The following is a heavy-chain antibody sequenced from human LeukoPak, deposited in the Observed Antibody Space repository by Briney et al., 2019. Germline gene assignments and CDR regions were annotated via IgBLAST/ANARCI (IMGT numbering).Heavy chain of an antibody. CDR3: ARADTAAAGTRFAFDI. J-gene: IGHJ3*02. Sequence: GGSLRLSCAASGFTFSSYSMNWVRQSPGKGLEWVSYISSSSSTIYYADSVKGRFTISRDNAKNSLYLQMNSLRAEDTAVYYCARADTAAAGTRFAFDIWGQGTMVTVSS. CDR1: GFTFSSYS. CDR2: ISSSSSTI. V-gene: IGHV3-48*01. D-gene: IGHD6-13*01.